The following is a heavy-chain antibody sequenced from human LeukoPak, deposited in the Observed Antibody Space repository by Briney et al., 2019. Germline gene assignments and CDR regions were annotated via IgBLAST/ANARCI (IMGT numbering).Heavy chain of an antibody. CDR2: IIPIFGTA. V-gene: IGHV1-69*13. CDR3: ASKASGSYFQHFDY. D-gene: IGHD1-26*01. Sequence: ASVKVSCKASGGTFSSYAISWVRQAPGQGLEWMGGIIPIFGTANYAQKFQGRVTITADESTSTAYMELSSLRSEDTAVYYCASKASGSYFQHFDYWGQETLVTVSS. J-gene: IGHJ4*02. CDR1: GGTFSSYA.